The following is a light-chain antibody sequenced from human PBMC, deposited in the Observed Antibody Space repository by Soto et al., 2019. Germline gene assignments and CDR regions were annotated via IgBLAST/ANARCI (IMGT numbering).Light chain of an antibody. CDR1: QSISSW. CDR3: QQYYSYPWT. J-gene: IGKJ1*01. CDR2: RGS. V-gene: IGKV1-5*03. Sequence: DIQMTQSPSTLSASVGDRVTITCRASQSISSWLAWYHQKPGKAPNLLIYRGSSLQSGVPLRFSGSGSGTEFTLTISSLQPDDFATYYCQQYYSYPWTFGQGTKVDIK.